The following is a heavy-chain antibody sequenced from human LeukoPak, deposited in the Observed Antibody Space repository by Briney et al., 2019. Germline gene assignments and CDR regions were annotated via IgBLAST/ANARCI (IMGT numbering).Heavy chain of an antibody. CDR3: ARGPDYVWGSYRLEYFQH. D-gene: IGHD3-16*02. CDR1: GGSFSGYY. Sequence: SETLSLTCAVCGGSFSGYYWSWIRQPPGKGLEWIGEINHSGSTNYNPSLKSGVTISVDTSKNQFSLKLSSVTAADTAVYYCARGPDYVWGSYRLEYFQHWGQGTLVTVSS. V-gene: IGHV4-34*01. CDR2: INHSGST. J-gene: IGHJ1*01.